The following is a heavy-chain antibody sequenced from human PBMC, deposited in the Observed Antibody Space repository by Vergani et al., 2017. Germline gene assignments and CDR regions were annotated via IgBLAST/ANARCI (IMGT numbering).Heavy chain of an antibody. CDR1: GYTFTSYY. Sequence: QVQLVQSGAEVKKPGASVKVSCKASGYTFTSYYMHWVRQATGQGLEWMGWMNPNSGNTGYAQKFQGRVTMTRNTSISTAYMVLSSLRSEDTAVYYCARGDYYGSWRYYTDYWGQGTLVTVSS. J-gene: IGHJ4*02. CDR2: MNPNSGNT. V-gene: IGHV1-8*02. CDR3: ARGDYYGSWRYYTDY. D-gene: IGHD3-10*01.